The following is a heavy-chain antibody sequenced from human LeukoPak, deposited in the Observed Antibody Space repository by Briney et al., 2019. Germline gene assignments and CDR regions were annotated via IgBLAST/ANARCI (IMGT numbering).Heavy chain of an antibody. V-gene: IGHV3-43D*04. CDR3: AKEWTGTTYYFDY. Sequence: GGSLRLSCAASGFTFDDYAMHWVRQAPGKGLEWVSLISWDGGSTYYADSVKGRFTISRDNSKNSLHLQMNSLRAEDTALYYCAKEWTGTTYYFDYWGQGTLVTVSS. D-gene: IGHD1-1*01. CDR1: GFTFDDYA. J-gene: IGHJ4*02. CDR2: ISWDGGST.